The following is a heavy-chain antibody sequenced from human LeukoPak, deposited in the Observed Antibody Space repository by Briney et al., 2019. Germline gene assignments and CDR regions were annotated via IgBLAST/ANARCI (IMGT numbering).Heavy chain of an antibody. CDR2: INPSGGST. CDR3: AVTHYYDSSGYYSTDY. D-gene: IGHD3-22*01. J-gene: IGHJ4*02. V-gene: IGHV1-46*01. Sequence: ASVKVSCKASGYTFTSYYMHWVRQAPGQGLEWMGIINPSGGSTSYAQKFQGRVTITTDESTSTAYMELSSLRSEDTAVYYCAVTHYYDSSGYYSTDYWGQGTLVTVSS. CDR1: GYTFTSYY.